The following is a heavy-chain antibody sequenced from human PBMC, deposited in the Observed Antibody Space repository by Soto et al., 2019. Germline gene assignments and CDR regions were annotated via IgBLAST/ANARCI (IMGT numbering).Heavy chain of an antibody. CDR3: AKGPHSAPSERYYYDYMDV. Sequence: EVQLLESGGGLVQPGGSLRLSCAASGFTFSSYAMSWVRQAPGKGLEWVSAISGSGGSTYYADSVKGRFTISRDNSKNTLYLQMNSLRAEDTAVYYCAKGPHSAPSERYYYDYMDVWGKGTTVTVSS. D-gene: IGHD1-1*01. J-gene: IGHJ6*03. CDR2: ISGSGGST. CDR1: GFTFSSYA. V-gene: IGHV3-23*01.